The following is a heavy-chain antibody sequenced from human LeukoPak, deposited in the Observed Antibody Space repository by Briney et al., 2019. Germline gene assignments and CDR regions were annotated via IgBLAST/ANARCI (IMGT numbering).Heavy chain of an antibody. J-gene: IGHJ4*02. CDR2: ISSSGSTI. V-gene: IGHV3-11*04. D-gene: IGHD3-3*01. Sequence: GGSLRLSCAASGFTFSDYYMSWIRQAPGKGLEWVSYISSSGSTIYYADSLKGRFTISRDNAKNSLYLQMNSLRAEDTAVYYCARGYYNFWSGYRAEYYFDYWGQGTLVTVSS. CDR3: ARGYYNFWSGYRAEYYFDY. CDR1: GFTFSDYY.